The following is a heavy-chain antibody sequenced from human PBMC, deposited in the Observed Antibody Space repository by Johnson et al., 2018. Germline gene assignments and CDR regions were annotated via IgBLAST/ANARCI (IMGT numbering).Heavy chain of an antibody. CDR2: MNPNGDNA. CDR1: GYSFTIYG. Sequence: VQLVESGAEVKKPGASXKVSCKASGYSFTIYGIHWVRQAAGQGLEWMGWMNPNGDNAGYAQKVQGRVSMTRNTSMNTAYMELNSLRSEDTAVYYCARGRDGYHFLSAFDIWGQGTMVTVSS. CDR3: ARGRDGYHFLSAFDI. D-gene: IGHD5-24*01. V-gene: IGHV1-8*01. J-gene: IGHJ3*02.